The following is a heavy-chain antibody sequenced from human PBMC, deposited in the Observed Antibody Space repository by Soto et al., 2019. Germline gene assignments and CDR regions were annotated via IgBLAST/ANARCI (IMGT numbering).Heavy chain of an antibody. Sequence: ETLSLTCTVSADSSTISYSYWGWLRQPPGKGLQWIGSSSYNGGTFYNPSLKGRVAISVDTSKKQASLQVTSVTAADTAMYFCARHRIEVVWRGCDYWGQGSPVTVSS. CDR1: ADSSTISYSY. D-gene: IGHD1-1*01. V-gene: IGHV4-39*01. J-gene: IGHJ4*02. CDR3: ARHRIEVVWRGCDY. CDR2: SSYNGGT.